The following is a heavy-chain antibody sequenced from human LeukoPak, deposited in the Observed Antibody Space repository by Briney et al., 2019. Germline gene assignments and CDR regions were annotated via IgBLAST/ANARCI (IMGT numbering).Heavy chain of an antibody. CDR3: AREVAGCGGDCLAP. CDR1: GFTFSTYE. Sequence: GGSLRLSCAASGFTFSTYEMNWVRQAPGKGLEWVSYITSSGDIIYYADSVKGRLTVSRDNAKNSLYLQMNSLTTEDTAVYYCAREVAGCGGDCLAPWGQGTLVTVSS. CDR2: ITSSGDII. D-gene: IGHD2-21*02. J-gene: IGHJ5*02. V-gene: IGHV3-48*03.